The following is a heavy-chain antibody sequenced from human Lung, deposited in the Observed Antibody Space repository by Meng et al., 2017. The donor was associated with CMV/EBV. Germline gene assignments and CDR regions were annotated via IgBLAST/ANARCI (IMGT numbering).Heavy chain of an antibody. CDR3: ARTRIEVEPDGTKIKYYNYGMDV. J-gene: IGHJ6*02. CDR2: MNPNSGNT. D-gene: IGHD2-15*01. V-gene: IGHV1-8*01. Sequence: ASVXVSXKASGYTFTTYDINWVRQATGQGLEWMGWMNPNSGNTGYAQKFQGRVTMTRVTSISTAYMELSSLTSDDTAVYYCARTRIEVEPDGTKIKYYNYGMDVWGQGTXVTVSS. CDR1: GYTFTTYD.